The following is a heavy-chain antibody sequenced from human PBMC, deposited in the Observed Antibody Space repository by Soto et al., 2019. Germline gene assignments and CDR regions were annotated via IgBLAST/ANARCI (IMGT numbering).Heavy chain of an antibody. CDR2: IIPIFGTA. V-gene: IGHV1-69*01. CDR1: GGTFSSYA. J-gene: IGHJ6*02. D-gene: IGHD1-26*01. CDR3: ARDRIRGSYSYYYYGMDV. Sequence: QVQLVQSGAEVKKPGSSVKVSCKASGGTFSSYAISWVRQAPGQGLEWMGGIIPIFGTANYAQKFQGRVTITADESTSTAYMELSSLRSEDMVVYYCARDRIRGSYSYYYYGMDVWGQGTTVTVSS.